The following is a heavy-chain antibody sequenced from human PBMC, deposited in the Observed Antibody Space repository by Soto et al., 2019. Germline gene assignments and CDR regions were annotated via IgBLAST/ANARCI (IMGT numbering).Heavy chain of an antibody. D-gene: IGHD2-21*02. CDR2: IYYSGST. V-gene: IGHV4-31*03. CDR3: ARDARCGCDCYEDY. Sequence: QVQLQESGPGLGKPSQTLSLTCTVSGGSISSGGYYWSWIRQHPGKGREWIGYIYYSGSTYYNPSLKSRVTISVDTSKNQFSLKLSSVTAADTAVYYCARDARCGCDCYEDYWGQGTLVTVSS. CDR1: GGSISSGGYY. J-gene: IGHJ4*02.